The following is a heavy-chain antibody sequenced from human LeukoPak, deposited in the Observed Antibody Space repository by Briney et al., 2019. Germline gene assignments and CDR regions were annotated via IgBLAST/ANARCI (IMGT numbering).Heavy chain of an antibody. J-gene: IGHJ4*02. Sequence: GGSLRLSCVASGFTFSSYSMNWVRKAPGKGLEWISYIGISSGYTNYADSVKGRFTISRDKAKNSVYLQMNSLRVEDTAVYYCARDTKYAFDNWGQGTLVTVSS. CDR3: ARDTKYAFDN. CDR1: GFTFSSYS. V-gene: IGHV3-21*05. CDR2: IGISSGYT. D-gene: IGHD2-2*01.